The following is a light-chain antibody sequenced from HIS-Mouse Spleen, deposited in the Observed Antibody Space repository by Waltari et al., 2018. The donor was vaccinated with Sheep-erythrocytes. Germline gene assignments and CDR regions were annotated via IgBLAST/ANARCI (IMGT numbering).Light chain of an antibody. J-gene: IGLJ3*02. CDR2: EGS. Sequence: QSALTQPASVSGSPGQSITISCTGTSSDVGSYNLVSWYQQHPGKAPKPMIYEGSKRPSGVSNRFSGSKSGDTASLTISGLQAEDEADYYCCSYAGSSTPWVFGGGTKVTVL. CDR1: SSDVGSYNL. CDR3: CSYAGSSTPWV. V-gene: IGLV2-23*01.